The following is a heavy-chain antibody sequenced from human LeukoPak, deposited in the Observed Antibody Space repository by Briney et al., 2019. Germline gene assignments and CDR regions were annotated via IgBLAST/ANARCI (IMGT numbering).Heavy chain of an antibody. CDR1: GGTFGSYA. CDR3: ARDPTIVVADYYYGMDV. J-gene: IGHJ6*02. V-gene: IGHV1-69*04. D-gene: IGHD6-19*01. CDR2: IIPILGIA. Sequence: ASVKVSCKASGGTFGSYAISWVRQAPGQGLEWMGRIIPILGIANYAQKFQGRVTITADKSTSTAYMELSSLRSEDTAVYYCARDPTIVVADYYYGMDVWGQGTTVTVSS.